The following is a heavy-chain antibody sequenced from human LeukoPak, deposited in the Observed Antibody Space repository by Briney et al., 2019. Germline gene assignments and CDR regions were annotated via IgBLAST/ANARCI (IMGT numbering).Heavy chain of an antibody. J-gene: IGHJ5*02. D-gene: IGHD5-18*01. CDR1: GYSISSGYY. CDR3: ARDGYSYGYVWFDP. V-gene: IGHV4-38-2*02. Sequence: SETLSLTCTVSGYSISSGYYWGWIRQPPGKGLEWIGSIYHGGSTYYNPSLKSRVTMSVDTSKSQFSLKLSSVTAADTAVYFCARDGYSYGYVWFDPWGQGTLVTVSS. CDR2: IYHGGST.